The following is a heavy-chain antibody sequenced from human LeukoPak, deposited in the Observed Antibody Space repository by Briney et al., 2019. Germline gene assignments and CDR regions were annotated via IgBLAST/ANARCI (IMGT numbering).Heavy chain of an antibody. CDR1: GFSFSSAW. J-gene: IGHJ3*02. V-gene: IGHV3-15*01. D-gene: IGHD2/OR15-2a*01. CDR2: IKSKTNGGIT. CDR3: AREGIGGGAFDI. Sequence: PGGSLRLSCAASGFSFSSAWMSWVRQAPGKGLEWVGRIKSKTNGGITDYAAPVKGRFTISRDDSKNTLYLQMDSLKTEDTAVYHCAREGIGGGAFDIWGQGTMVTVSA.